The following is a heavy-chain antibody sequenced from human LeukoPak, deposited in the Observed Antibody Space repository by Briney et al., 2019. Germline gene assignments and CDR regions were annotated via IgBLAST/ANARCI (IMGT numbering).Heavy chain of an antibody. CDR1: GGSLGSYY. J-gene: IGHJ2*01. V-gene: IGHV4-4*07. CDR2: IYTSGST. CDR3: ARVKGGDRGYYYFDL. D-gene: IGHD2-21*02. Sequence: SETLSLTCSVSGGSLGSYYWTWIRQPAGKGLEWIGRIYTSGSTNYNPSLKSRVTMSVDTSKNQFSLNLNPVTAADTAVYFCARVKGGDRGYYYFDLWGRGTLVTVSS.